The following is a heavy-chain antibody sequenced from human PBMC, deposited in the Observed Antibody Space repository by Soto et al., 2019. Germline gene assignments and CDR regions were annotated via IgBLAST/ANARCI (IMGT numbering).Heavy chain of an antibody. CDR2: INPNSGGT. J-gene: IGHJ6*02. D-gene: IGHD6-13*01. Sequence: ASVKVSCKASGYTFTGYYMHWVRQAPGQGLEWMGWINPNSGGTNYAQKFQGRVTMTRDTSISTAYMELSRLRSDDTAVYYCARAQQLNYYYGMDVWGQGTTVTSP. V-gene: IGHV1-2*02. CDR3: ARAQQLNYYYGMDV. CDR1: GYTFTGYY.